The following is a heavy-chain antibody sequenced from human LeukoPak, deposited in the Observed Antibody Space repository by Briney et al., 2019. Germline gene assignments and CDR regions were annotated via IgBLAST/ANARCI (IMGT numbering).Heavy chain of an antibody. Sequence: GRSLRLSCAASGFTFDDYAMHWVRQAPGKGLEWVSGISWNSGNIGYADSVKGRFTISRDNAKNSLYLQMNSLRAEDTALYYCAKLGSGSPKDAFDIWGQGTMVTVSS. D-gene: IGHD3-10*01. CDR1: GFTFDDYA. V-gene: IGHV3-9*01. J-gene: IGHJ3*02. CDR2: ISWNSGNI. CDR3: AKLGSGSPKDAFDI.